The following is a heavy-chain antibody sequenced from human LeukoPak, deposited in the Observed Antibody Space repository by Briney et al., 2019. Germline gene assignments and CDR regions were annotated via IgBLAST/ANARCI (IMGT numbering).Heavy chain of an antibody. CDR1: GGSISNNNYY. CDR3: ATWRTAKTGFDY. Sequence: SETLSLTCTVSGGSISNNNYYWAWIRQPPGRGLECIGSIYYSGSPYYNPSLKSRVTISVDTSKNQFSLRLSSVTAADTAVYYCATWRTAKTGFDYWGQGTLVTVSS. CDR2: IYYSGSP. J-gene: IGHJ4*02. V-gene: IGHV4-39*01. D-gene: IGHD1-1*01.